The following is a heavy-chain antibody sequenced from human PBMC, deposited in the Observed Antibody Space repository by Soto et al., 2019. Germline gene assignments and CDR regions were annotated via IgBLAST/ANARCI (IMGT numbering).Heavy chain of an antibody. CDR2: IYFSGST. J-gene: IGHJ4*02. V-gene: IGHV4-30-4*01. Sequence: VQLQESGPGLVRPSETLSLTCTVSGGSISSGNFYWSWIRQPPGKGLEWIGYIYFSGSTYYSPSLKSRLTISLNTSKNQFSLKLSSVTAADTAVYYCAHDSDGGNTYFDLWGQGALVTVSS. CDR3: AHDSDGGNTYFDL. D-gene: IGHD1-26*01. CDR1: GGSISSGNFY.